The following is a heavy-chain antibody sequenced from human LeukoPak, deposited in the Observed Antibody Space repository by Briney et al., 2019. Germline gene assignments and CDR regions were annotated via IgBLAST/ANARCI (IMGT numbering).Heavy chain of an antibody. CDR1: GFTFSNAW. D-gene: IGHD3-22*01. V-gene: IGHV3-64*01. CDR2: ISTNGHST. J-gene: IGHJ4*02. CDR3: ARVGPADTYYPSSGLDY. Sequence: HPGGSLRLSCAASGFTFSNAWMSWARQAPGKGLEFVSAISTNGHSTYYAKSVKGRFTISRDNSKNTLYLQMGSLRAEDMAVYYCARVGPADTYYPSSGLDYWGQGTLVTVSS.